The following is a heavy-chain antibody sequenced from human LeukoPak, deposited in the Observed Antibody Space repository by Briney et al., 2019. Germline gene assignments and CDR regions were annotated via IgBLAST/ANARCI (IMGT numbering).Heavy chain of an antibody. CDR2: IRSKTYGGTA. CDR1: GFTFGDYA. D-gene: IGHD6-19*01. J-gene: IGHJ4*02. V-gene: IGHV3-49*04. Sequence: QPGRSLRLSCTTSGFTFGDYAMSWVRQAPGKGLEWVGFIRSKTYGGTAEYAASVKGRFTISGDDSKSIAYLQMNSLKTEDTAVYYCPRRGSGWSNDYWGQGTLVTVSS. CDR3: PRRGSGWSNDY.